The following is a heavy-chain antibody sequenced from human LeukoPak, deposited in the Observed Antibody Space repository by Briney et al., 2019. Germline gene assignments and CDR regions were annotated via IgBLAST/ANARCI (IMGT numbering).Heavy chain of an antibody. D-gene: IGHD6-13*01. Sequence: ASVKVSCKVPGYTLTELSMHWVRQAPGKGLEWMGGFDPEDGETIYAQKFQGRVTMTEDTSTDTAYMELSSLRSEDTAVYYCATDGSAPGYSSSWGQGTLVTVSS. V-gene: IGHV1-24*01. J-gene: IGHJ4*02. CDR2: FDPEDGET. CDR1: GYTLTELS. CDR3: ATDGSAPGYSSS.